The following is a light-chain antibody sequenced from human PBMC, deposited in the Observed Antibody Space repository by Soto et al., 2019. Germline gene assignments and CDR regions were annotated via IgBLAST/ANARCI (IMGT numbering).Light chain of an antibody. CDR3: QQYDSYPLN. V-gene: IGKV1-5*01. CDR1: QSINNL. CDR2: DVY. J-gene: IGKJ4*01. Sequence: DVQITHAPSTLSASVGDRVTITFRASQSINNLLAWYQQKPGKAPKFLIYDVYTLESGVPSRFSGSGSGTEFTLTISSLQAEDFATYYCQQYDSYPLNCGGGTKGAIK.